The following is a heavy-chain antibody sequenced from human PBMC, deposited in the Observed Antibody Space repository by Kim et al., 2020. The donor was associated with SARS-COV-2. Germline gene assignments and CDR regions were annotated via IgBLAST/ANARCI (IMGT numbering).Heavy chain of an antibody. CDR3: PRVPGPMLAFSDAFY. J-gene: IGHJ3*02. Sequence: GGSLRLSCGASGFTFSDSAMHWVRRASGKGLEWLGRIRRKVNGYATAYSASVRGRFTISRDDSRNTAYLQMNSLNTEDTAVSYCPRVPGPMLAFSDAFY. V-gene: IGHV3-73*01. CDR2: IRRKVNGYAT. D-gene: IGHD3-3*02. CDR1: GFTFSDSA.